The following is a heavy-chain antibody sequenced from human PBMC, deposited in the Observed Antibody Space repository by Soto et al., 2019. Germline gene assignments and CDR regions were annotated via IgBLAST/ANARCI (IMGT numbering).Heavy chain of an antibody. CDR1: GFTFSSYW. CDR3: AKRKEVYYYGMDV. J-gene: IGHJ6*02. CDR2: INEDGSGK. Sequence: EVQLVESGGGLVQPGGSLRLSCAASGFTFSSYWMSWVRQAPGKGLEWVANINEDGSGKYYVDSVKGRFTISRDNAKNSLYLQMNSLSAEDTAVYYCAKRKEVYYYGMDVWGQWTTVTVSS. V-gene: IGHV3-7*01.